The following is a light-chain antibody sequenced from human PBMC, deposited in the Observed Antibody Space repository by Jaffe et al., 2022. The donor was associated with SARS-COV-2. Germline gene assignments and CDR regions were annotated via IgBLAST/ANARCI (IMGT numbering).Light chain of an antibody. CDR3: QQYYDFPPT. J-gene: IGKJ1*01. CDR2: GSS. CDR1: QSINRW. Sequence: DIQMTQSPSPLSASIGDTITIACRASQSINRWLAWYQQKPGEAPKSLISGSSRLQGGVPSRFRGDGFGTDFTLTISGLQPEDFATYYCQQYYDFPPTFGQGTRVEIK. V-gene: IGKV1D-16*01.